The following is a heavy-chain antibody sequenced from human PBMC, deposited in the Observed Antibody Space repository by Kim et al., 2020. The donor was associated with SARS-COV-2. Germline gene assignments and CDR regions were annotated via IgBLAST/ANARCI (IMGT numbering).Heavy chain of an antibody. CDR3: AREPTTVTSYYYYYYGMDV. D-gene: IGHD4-17*01. V-gene: IGHV1-18*04. CDR1: GYTFTSYG. Sequence: ASVKVSCKASGYTFTSYGISWVRQAPGQGLEWMGWISAYNGNTNYAQKLQGRVTMTTDTSTSTAYMELRSLRSDDTAVYYCAREPTTVTSYYYYYYGMDVWGQGTTVTVSS. CDR2: ISAYNGNT. J-gene: IGHJ6*02.